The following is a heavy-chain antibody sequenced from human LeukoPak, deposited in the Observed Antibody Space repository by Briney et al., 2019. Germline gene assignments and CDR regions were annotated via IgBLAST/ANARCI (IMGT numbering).Heavy chain of an antibody. V-gene: IGHV4-61*02. J-gene: IGHJ4*02. CDR2: IYSSGST. D-gene: IGHD6-6*01. CDR3: ARERIAARSDYIDY. CDR1: GGSISSGNYY. Sequence: SETLSLTCTVSGGSISSGNYYWSWIRQPAGKGLEWIGRIYSSGSTNFNPPLKSRVTISVDTSKNQFSLKLSSVTAADTAVYYCARERIAARSDYIDYWGQGTLVTVSS.